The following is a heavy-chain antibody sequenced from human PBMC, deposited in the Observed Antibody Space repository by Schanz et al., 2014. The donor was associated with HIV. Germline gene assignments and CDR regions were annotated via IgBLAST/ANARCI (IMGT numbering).Heavy chain of an antibody. CDR2: LWFDGSID. Sequence: QVQLVESGGGVVQPGGSLRLSCAASGFTFRNYAMHWVRHVPGKGLEWVAILWFDGSIDYYDDSVRGRFTISRDNSKSTLYLQMNSLRAEDTAVYYCARRDYGDYYYYYGMDVWGQGTTVTVSS. CDR3: ARRDYGDYYYYYGMDV. V-gene: IGHV3-33*01. D-gene: IGHD4-17*01. CDR1: GFTFRNYA. J-gene: IGHJ6*02.